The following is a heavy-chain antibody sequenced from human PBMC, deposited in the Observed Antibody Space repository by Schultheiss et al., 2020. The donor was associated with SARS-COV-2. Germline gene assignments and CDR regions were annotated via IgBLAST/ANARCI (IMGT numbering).Heavy chain of an antibody. CDR3: ARENYGPLLNYGMDV. Sequence: SETLSLTCTVSGGSISSSSYYWGWIRQPPGKGLEWIGSIYYSGSTYYNPSLKSRVTISVDTSKNQFSLKLSSVTAADTAVYYCARENYGPLLNYGMDVWGQGTTVTVSS. D-gene: IGHD4-17*01. CDR2: IYYSGST. J-gene: IGHJ6*02. CDR1: GGSISSSSYY. V-gene: IGHV4-39*07.